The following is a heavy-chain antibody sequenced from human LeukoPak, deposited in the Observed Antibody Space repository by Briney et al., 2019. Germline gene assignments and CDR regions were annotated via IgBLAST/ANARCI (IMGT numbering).Heavy chain of an antibody. CDR2: IKSEIDGGAT. CDR3: TTGGSVIEAGTRAFDI. V-gene: IGHV3-15*07. Sequence: SGGSLRLSCAASGFTFSNTWMNWVRQAPGKGLEWVGRIKSEIDGGATDYAAPVQDRFTISRDDSQATLYLQMNSLKTEDTAVYYCTTGGSVIEAGTRAFDIWGQGTMVTVSS. J-gene: IGHJ3*02. D-gene: IGHD1-7*01. CDR1: GFTFSNTW.